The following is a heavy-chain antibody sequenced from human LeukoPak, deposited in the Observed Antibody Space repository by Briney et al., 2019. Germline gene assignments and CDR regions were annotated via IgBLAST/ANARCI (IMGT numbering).Heavy chain of an antibody. Sequence: PGGSLRLSCAASGFTFSTYSMNWVRQAPGKGLEWVSSISSSSSYIYYADSVKGRFTISRDNAKNSLYLQMNSLRAEDTAVYYCARDGREFARGGLGYWGQGTLVTVSS. CDR1: GFTFSTYS. V-gene: IGHV3-21*01. CDR2: ISSSSSYI. J-gene: IGHJ4*02. CDR3: ARDGREFARGGLGY. D-gene: IGHD3-10*01.